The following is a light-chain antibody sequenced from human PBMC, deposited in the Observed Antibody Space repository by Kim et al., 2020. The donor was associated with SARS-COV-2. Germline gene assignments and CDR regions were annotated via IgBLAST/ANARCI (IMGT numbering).Light chain of an antibody. V-gene: IGLV1-44*01. CDR1: RSNSGSNT. CDR3: AAWDDSLNGVV. J-gene: IGLJ2*01. Sequence: GQRGNSTGSGSRSNSGSNTVNWYQQLPGTAPKLLIYSNNQRPSGVPDRFAGSKSGTSASRAISGLQSEDEADYYCAAWDDSLNGVVFGGGTQLTVL. CDR2: SNN.